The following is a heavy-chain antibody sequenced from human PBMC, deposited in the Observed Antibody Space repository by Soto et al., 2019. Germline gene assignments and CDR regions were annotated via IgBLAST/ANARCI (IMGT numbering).Heavy chain of an antibody. CDR3: ARVRSLRFLEWLPRHYYYYGMDV. D-gene: IGHD3-3*01. CDR1: GGSFSGYY. Sequence: QVQLQQWGAGLLKPSETLSLTCAVYGGSFSGYYWSWIRQPPGKGLEWIGEINHSGSTNYNPSLKSRVTISVDTSKNQFSLKLSSVTAADTAVYYCARVRSLRFLEWLPRHYYYYGMDVWGQGTTVTVSS. J-gene: IGHJ6*02. CDR2: INHSGST. V-gene: IGHV4-34*01.